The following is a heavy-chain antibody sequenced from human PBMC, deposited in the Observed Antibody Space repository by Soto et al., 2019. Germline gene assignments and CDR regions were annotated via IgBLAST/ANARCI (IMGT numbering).Heavy chain of an antibody. V-gene: IGHV3-23*01. D-gene: IGHD2-8*01. J-gene: IGHJ6*02. CDR1: GFTVGIHA. CDR3: TXSRRSILMVYGFGGMDV. CDR2: ISGSGDGT. Sequence: GSLRLSCAASGFTVGIHAMSWVRQAPGKGLEWVSSISGSGDGTYYGDSVKGRFTISRDSSSSTLYLQMDNLRGEDTAVYFCTXSRRSILMVYGFGGMDVWGQGTTVTVSS.